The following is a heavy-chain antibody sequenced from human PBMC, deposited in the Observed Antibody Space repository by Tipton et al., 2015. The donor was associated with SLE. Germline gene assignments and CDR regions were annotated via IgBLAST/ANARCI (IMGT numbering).Heavy chain of an antibody. Sequence: TLSLTCAVYGGSFSGYYWSWIRQPPGKGLEWIGEINHSGSTNYNPSLKSRVTISVDTSKNQFSLKLSSVTAADTAVYYCARTDFWSGYSGGYWGQGTLVTVSS. CDR2: INHSGST. J-gene: IGHJ4*02. CDR3: ARTDFWSGYSGGY. V-gene: IGHV4-34*01. D-gene: IGHD3-3*01. CDR1: GGSFSGYY.